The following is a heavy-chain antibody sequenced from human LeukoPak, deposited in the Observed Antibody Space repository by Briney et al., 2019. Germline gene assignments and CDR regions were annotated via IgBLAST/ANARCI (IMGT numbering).Heavy chain of an antibody. CDR3: ARRNGQDIVATFRRRYYFDY. Sequence: SETLSLTCAVYGGSFSGYYWSWIRQPPGKGLEWIGEINHSGSTNYNPSLKSRVTISINTSKNQFSLKLSSVTAADTAVYYCARRNGQDIVATFRRRYYFDYWGQGTLVTVSS. D-gene: IGHD5-12*01. CDR1: GGSFSGYY. J-gene: IGHJ4*02. V-gene: IGHV4-34*01. CDR2: INHSGST.